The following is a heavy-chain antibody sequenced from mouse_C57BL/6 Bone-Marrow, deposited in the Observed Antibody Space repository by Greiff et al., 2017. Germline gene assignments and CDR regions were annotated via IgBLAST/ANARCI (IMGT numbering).Heavy chain of an antibody. CDR3: ARDYYGSSYGAY. Sequence: EVMLVASGGGLVKPGGSLKLSCAASGFTFSSYAMSWVRQTPEKRLEWVATISDGGSYTYYPDNVKGRFTISRDNAKNNLYLQMSHLKSEDTAMYYCARDYYGSSYGAYWGQGTLVTVSA. CDR1: GFTFSSYA. J-gene: IGHJ3*01. V-gene: IGHV5-4*01. D-gene: IGHD1-1*01. CDR2: ISDGGSYT.